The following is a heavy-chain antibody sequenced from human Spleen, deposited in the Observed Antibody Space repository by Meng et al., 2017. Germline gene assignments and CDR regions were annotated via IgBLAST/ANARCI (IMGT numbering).Heavy chain of an antibody. V-gene: IGHV1-46*01. Sequence: QVLLLQPGAEVKTPGASVKVSCKTFGYTFTSYRIHWVRQAPGQGLEWMGIINPSDGTTGYAQKFQGRVTMTRDTSISTAYMELSRLRSDDTAVYYCARVRGWELLDYWGQGTLVTVSS. CDR3: ARVRGWELLDY. CDR1: GYTFTSYR. D-gene: IGHD1-26*01. J-gene: IGHJ4*02. CDR2: INPSDGTT.